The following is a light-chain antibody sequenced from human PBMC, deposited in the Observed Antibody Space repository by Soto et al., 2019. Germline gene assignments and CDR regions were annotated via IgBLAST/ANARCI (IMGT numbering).Light chain of an antibody. CDR1: QSIVFSDGNAY. CDR2: RAS. V-gene: IGKV2-30*01. J-gene: IGKJ1*01. Sequence: DVVMTQSPLSLPVTLGQPASISCRSSQSIVFSDGNAYLNWFHQRPGQPPRRLIYRASNRDSGAPDRLIGSGSGTDFTLEISRVEGEGVWVYYFMQGTHWPPTFGRGAKVEIK. CDR3: MQGTHWPPT.